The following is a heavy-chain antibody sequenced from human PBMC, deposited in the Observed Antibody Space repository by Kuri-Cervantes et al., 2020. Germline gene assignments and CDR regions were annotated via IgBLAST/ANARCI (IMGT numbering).Heavy chain of an antibody. D-gene: IGHD3-10*01. CDR3: ARVGVLLWFGEFPIDI. V-gene: IGHV1-18*01. J-gene: IGHJ3*02. CDR2: ISAYNGNT. CDR1: GYTFTSYG. Sequence: ASVKVSCKASGYTFTSYGTSWVRQAPGQGHEWMGWISAYNGNTDYAQKLQGRVTMSTDTSTSTAYMELRSLRSDDTAVYYCARVGVLLWFGEFPIDIWGQGTMVTVSS.